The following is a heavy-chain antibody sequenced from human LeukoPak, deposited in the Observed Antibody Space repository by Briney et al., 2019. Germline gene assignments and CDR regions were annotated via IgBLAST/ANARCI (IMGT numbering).Heavy chain of an antibody. CDR1: GFTFSSYS. V-gene: IGHV3-21*01. CDR2: ISSGSSYI. D-gene: IGHD2/OR15-2a*01. Sequence: PGGSLRLSCAASGFTFSSYSMNWVRQAPGKGLEWVSSISSGSSYIYYADSVTGRFTISRDNAKNSLYLQMNSLRAEDTAVYYCARGISFHYFDYWGQGTLVTVSS. J-gene: IGHJ4*02. CDR3: ARGISFHYFDY.